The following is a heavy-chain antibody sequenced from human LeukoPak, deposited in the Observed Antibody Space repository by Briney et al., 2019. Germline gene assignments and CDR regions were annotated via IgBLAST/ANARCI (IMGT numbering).Heavy chain of an antibody. CDR3: ARDGTYYYDSSGYYYGWFDP. CDR1: GYSISSAYY. J-gene: IGHJ5*02. CDR2: FHYSGST. D-gene: IGHD3-22*01. Sequence: RTSETLSLTCTVSGYSISSAYYWGWIRQPPGKGLEWIGSFHYSGSTNYNPSLKSRATISVDTSKNQFSLKLSSVTAADTAVYYCARDGTYYYDSSGYYYGWFDPWGQGTLVTVSS. V-gene: IGHV4-38-2*02.